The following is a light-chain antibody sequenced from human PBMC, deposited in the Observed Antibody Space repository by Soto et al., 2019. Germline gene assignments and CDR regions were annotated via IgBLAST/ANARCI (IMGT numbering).Light chain of an antibody. CDR3: SSYAGSNNVL. CDR1: SSDVGGYNY. Sequence: QSALTQPPSASGSPGQSVTISCTGTSSDVGGYNYVSWYQQHPGKAPKLMINEVSKRPSGVPDRVSGSKSGNTASLTVSGLQAEDEADYYCSSYAGSNNVLFGGGTKLTV. V-gene: IGLV2-8*01. J-gene: IGLJ2*01. CDR2: EVS.